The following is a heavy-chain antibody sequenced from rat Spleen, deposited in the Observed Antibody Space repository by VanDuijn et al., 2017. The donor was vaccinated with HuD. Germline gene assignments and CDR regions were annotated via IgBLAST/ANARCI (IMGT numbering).Heavy chain of an antibody. V-gene: IGHV2-65*01. CDR1: GFSLTSYY. CDR3: ARKGNGYNFYYFDY. D-gene: IGHD1-9*01. Sequence: QVQLKESGPGLVQPSQTLSLTCTVSGFSLTSYYMQWVRQTPGKGLEWMGFIRSGGTTEYNSDFKSRLSISRDTSKNQVFLKMNSLKTEDTGVYYCARKGNGYNFYYFDYWGQGVMVTVSS. CDR2: IRSGGTT. J-gene: IGHJ2*01.